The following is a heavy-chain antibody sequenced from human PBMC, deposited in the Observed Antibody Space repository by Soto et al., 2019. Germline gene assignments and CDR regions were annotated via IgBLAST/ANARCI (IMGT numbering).Heavy chain of an antibody. V-gene: IGHV4-59*01. CDR2: MHDSGST. CDR1: GASISSYY. J-gene: IGHJ4*02. Sequence: QVQRQESGPGLVKPSETLSLTCTVSGASISSYYWNWIRQSPGKGLEWIGYMHDSGSTSYNPSLKSRVTISVDTSSNQLSLKLTSVTAADTAVYYCAAPPRYWGQGILVTVSS. CDR3: AAPPRY. D-gene: IGHD6-6*01.